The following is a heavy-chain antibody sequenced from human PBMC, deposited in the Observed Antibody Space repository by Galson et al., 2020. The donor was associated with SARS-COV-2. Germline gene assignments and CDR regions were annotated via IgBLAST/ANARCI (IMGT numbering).Heavy chain of an antibody. J-gene: IGHJ6*02. CDR3: VRDSSWGVYYYYGMDV. Sequence: ETSETLSLTCAVYGGSFSGYYWSWIRQPPGKGLEWIGEINHSGSTNYNPSLKSRVTISVDTSKNQFSLKLSSVTAADTAVYYCVRDSSWGVYYYYGMDVWGQGTTVTVSS. D-gene: IGHD3-22*01. CDR2: INHSGST. V-gene: IGHV4-34*01. CDR1: GGSFSGYY.